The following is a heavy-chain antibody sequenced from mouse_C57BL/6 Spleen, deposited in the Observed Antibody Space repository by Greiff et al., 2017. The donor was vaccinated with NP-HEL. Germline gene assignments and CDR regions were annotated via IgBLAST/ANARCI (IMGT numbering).Heavy chain of an antibody. J-gene: IGHJ2*01. Sequence: QVQLQQPGAELVKPGASVKMSCKASGYTFTSYWITWVKQRPGQGLEWIGDIYPGSGSTNYNEKFKSKATLTVDTSASTAYMQLSSLTSEDSAVYYCARCTVVARGYFDYWGQGTTLTVSS. CDR1: GYTFTSYW. V-gene: IGHV1-55*01. D-gene: IGHD1-1*01. CDR3: ARCTVVARGYFDY. CDR2: IYPGSGST.